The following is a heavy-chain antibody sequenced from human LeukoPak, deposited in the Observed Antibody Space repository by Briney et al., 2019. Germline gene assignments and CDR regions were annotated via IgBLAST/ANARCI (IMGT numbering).Heavy chain of an antibody. V-gene: IGHV1-69*13. Sequence: SVKVSCKASGYTFTGYYMYWVRQAPGQGLEWMGGIIPIFGTANYAQKFQGRVTITAGESTSTAYMELSSLRSEDTAVYYCARDHYGERGYYWGQGTLVTVSS. CDR2: IIPIFGTA. CDR1: GYTFTGYY. D-gene: IGHD4-17*01. CDR3: ARDHYGERGYY. J-gene: IGHJ4*02.